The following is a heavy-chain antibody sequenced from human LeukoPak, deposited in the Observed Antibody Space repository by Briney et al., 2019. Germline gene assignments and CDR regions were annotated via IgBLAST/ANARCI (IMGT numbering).Heavy chain of an antibody. J-gene: IGHJ4*02. CDR3: ARGPLPGYDFWSGYYFDY. Sequence: GGSLRLSGEASGLSFSSYSMNWVGQAPGKGLEGFAYISSISGTIYYGDSVKGRFTISRDNAKKALYMQMNSLRDEDTAVYYCARGPLPGYDFWSGYYFDYWGQGTLVTVSS. CDR2: ISSISGTI. CDR1: GLSFSSYS. D-gene: IGHD3-3*01. V-gene: IGHV3-48*02.